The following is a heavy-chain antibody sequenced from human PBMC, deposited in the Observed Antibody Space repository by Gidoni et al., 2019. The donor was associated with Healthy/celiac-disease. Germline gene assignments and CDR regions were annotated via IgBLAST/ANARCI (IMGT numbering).Heavy chain of an antibody. CDR2: ISGRGGIT. CDR3: AKGDRITIFGVVITGYGMDV. D-gene: IGHD3-3*01. V-gene: IGHV3-23*01. Sequence: GLEWVSAISGRGGITYYADSVKGRFTISRDNSKNTLYLQMNSLRAEDTAVYYCAKGDRITIFGVVITGYGMDVWGQGTTVTVSS. J-gene: IGHJ6*02.